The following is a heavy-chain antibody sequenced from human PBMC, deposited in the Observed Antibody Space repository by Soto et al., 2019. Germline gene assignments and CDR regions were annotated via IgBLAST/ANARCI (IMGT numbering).Heavy chain of an antibody. D-gene: IGHD3-3*01. CDR2: VYYSGST. J-gene: IGHJ5*02. V-gene: IGHV4-61*01. CDR3: ARGVFRFLQWFDP. Sequence: PSETLSLICSVSGASVNSENYCWGWIRQPPGKGLEWIGYVYYSGSTNYNPSLKSRATISLDTYRNQFSLKMTSMTSADTAFYYCARGVFRFLQWFDPWGQGTLVTVSS. CDR1: GASVNSENYC.